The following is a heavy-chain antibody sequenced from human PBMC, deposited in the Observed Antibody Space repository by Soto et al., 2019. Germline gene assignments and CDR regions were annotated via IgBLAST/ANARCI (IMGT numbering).Heavy chain of an antibody. Sequence: QVQLVQSGAEVKKPGSSVKVSCKASGSTFSSYTISWVRQAPGQGLEWMGRIIPILGIANYAQKFQGRVTITADKSTSTAYMELSSLRSEDTAGYYCAREEYYYGSGAFFDYWGQGTLVTVSS. D-gene: IGHD3-10*01. CDR2: IIPILGIA. CDR3: AREEYYYGSGAFFDY. CDR1: GSTFSSYT. J-gene: IGHJ4*02. V-gene: IGHV1-69*08.